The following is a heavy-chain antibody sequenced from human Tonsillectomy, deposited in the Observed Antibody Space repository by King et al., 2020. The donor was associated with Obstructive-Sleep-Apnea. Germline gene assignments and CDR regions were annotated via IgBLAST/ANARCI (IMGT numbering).Heavy chain of an antibody. CDR1: GFTFSSYA. J-gene: IGHJ4*02. V-gene: IGHV3-64D*09. CDR3: VKSTSGGSFDY. D-gene: IGHD2-8*01. Sequence: VQLVESGGGLVQPGGSLRLSCSASGFTFSSYAMHWVRQAPGKGLEYVSAISSNGGSTYYADSVKGRFTISRDNSKNTLYLQMSSLRAEDTAVYYCVKSTSGGSFDYWGQGTLVTVSS. CDR2: ISSNGGST.